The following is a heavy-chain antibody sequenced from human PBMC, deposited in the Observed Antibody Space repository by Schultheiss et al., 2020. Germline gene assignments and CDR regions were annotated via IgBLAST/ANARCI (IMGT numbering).Heavy chain of an antibody. V-gene: IGHV3-30*03. CDR2: ISYDGSNK. CDR3: ARAVFGVYYYGMDV. Sequence: GESLKISCAASGFTFSSYGMHWVRQAPGKGLEWVAVISYDGSNKYYADSVKGRFTISRDNSKNTLYLQMNSLRAGDTAVYYCARAVFGVYYYGMDVWGQGTTVTVSS. D-gene: IGHD3-3*01. CDR1: GFTFSSYG. J-gene: IGHJ6*02.